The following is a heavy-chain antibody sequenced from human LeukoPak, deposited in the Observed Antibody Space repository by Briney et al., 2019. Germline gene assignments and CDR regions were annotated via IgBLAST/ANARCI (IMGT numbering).Heavy chain of an antibody. Sequence: SETLSLTCTVSGGSITTYYWNWIRQPPGKGLEWIGHFYYSGSTKYNPSLKSRVAISVDTSKNQFSLKLNSVTAADTAVYYCARGDNNYAHWGRGTLVTVSS. V-gene: IGHV4-59*01. J-gene: IGHJ4*02. CDR3: ARGDNNYAH. CDR2: FYYSGST. D-gene: IGHD2-2*01. CDR1: GGSITTYY.